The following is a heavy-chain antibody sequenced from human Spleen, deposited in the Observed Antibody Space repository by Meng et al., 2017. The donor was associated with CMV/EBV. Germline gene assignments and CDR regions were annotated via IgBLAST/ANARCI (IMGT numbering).Heavy chain of an antibody. CDR2: IRYDGSNK. D-gene: IGHD1-1*01. J-gene: IGHJ3*02. V-gene: IGHV3-30*02. CDR3: ARGLGGTTDAFDI. CDR1: GFTFSSYG. Sequence: GESLKISCAASGFTFSSYGMHWVRQAPGKGLEWVAFIRYDGSNKYYADSVKGRFTISRDNSKNTLYLQMNSLRAEDTAVYYCARGLGGTTDAFDIWGQGTMVTVSS.